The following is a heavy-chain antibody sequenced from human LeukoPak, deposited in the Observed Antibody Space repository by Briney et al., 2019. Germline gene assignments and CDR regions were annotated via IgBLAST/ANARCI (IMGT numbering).Heavy chain of an antibody. J-gene: IGHJ4*02. Sequence: SETLSLTCAVYGGSFSGYYWSWIRQPPGKGLEWIGFIYHSGSTYYNPSLKSRVTISVDRSKNQFSLKLSSVTAADTAVYYCARGNYYGSGSYPPFDYWGQGTLVTVSS. CDR3: ARGNYYGSGSYPPFDY. V-gene: IGHV4-34*01. CDR2: IYHSGST. D-gene: IGHD3-10*01. CDR1: GGSFSGYY.